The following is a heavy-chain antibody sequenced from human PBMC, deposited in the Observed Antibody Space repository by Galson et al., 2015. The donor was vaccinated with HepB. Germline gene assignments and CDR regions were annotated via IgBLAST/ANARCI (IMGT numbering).Heavy chain of an antibody. Sequence: SLRLSCAASGFTFSNYGMHWVRLAPGKGLEWVAVISYDGSNKYYAGSVKGRFTISRDNSKNTLYLQMNSLRAEDTALYYCAKDPYLYSALAGTMAGFDYWGQGTLVTVSS. D-gene: IGHD6-19*01. CDR3: AKDPYLYSALAGTMAGFDY. CDR1: GFTFSNYG. CDR2: ISYDGSNK. J-gene: IGHJ4*02. V-gene: IGHV3-30*18.